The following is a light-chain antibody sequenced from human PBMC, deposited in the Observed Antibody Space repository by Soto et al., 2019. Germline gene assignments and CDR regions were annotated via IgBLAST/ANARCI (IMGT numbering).Light chain of an antibody. Sequence: QSVLTQPPSASETPGQRVTISCSGSSSNIGSNYVYWHQHLPGTAPRPLIYKNDQRPSGVPDRFSGSMSGTSASLAISGLGPEDESDDYCVTWDDRLSAWVFGGGTQLTVL. CDR1: SSNIGSNY. J-gene: IGLJ3*02. V-gene: IGLV1-47*01. CDR2: KND. CDR3: VTWDDRLSAWV.